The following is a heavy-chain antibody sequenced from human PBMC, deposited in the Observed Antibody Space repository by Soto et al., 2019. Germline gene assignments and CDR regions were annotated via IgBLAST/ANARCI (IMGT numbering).Heavy chain of an antibody. Sequence: QITLKESGPTLVKPTQTLTLTCTLSGFSLSTSGVGVGWIRQPPGKALEWLALIYWDEDKRYSPSLKSRLIITKDTSTNEVVLTMTNMDPVDTGTYYCAHKGGRGAGMDVWGQGATVTVSS. CDR3: AHKGGRGAGMDV. J-gene: IGHJ6*02. CDR1: GFSLSTSGVG. V-gene: IGHV2-5*02. D-gene: IGHD2-15*01. CDR2: IYWDEDK.